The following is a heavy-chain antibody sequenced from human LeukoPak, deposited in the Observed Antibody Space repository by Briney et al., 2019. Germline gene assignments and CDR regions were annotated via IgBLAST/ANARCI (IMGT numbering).Heavy chain of an antibody. J-gene: IGHJ4*02. CDR2: IHYSGST. CDR3: AKSRLISDYGDSTPLISGFDY. V-gene: IGHV4-59*03. Sequence: SETLSLTCTVSGGSISSYYWSWIRQPPGKGLEWVGYIHYSGSTNFKPSLKRRVTLSVNTSKNQSSLKLSSVTAADTAGYYCAKSRLISDYGDSTPLISGFDYWGQGTLVTVSS. D-gene: IGHD4-17*01. CDR1: GGSISSYY.